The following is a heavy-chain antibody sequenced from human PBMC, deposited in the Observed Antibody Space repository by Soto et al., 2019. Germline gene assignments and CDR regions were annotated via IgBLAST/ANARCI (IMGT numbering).Heavy chain of an antibody. CDR3: ARRARPDFYYMDV. V-gene: IGHV3-64*01. D-gene: IGHD6-6*01. CDR1: GFTLSGYA. J-gene: IGHJ6*03. CDR2: ISSNGVGT. Sequence: EVQLAESGGGLAQPGGSLRLSCAASGFTLSGYAMDWVRQAPGKGLEYVAGISSNGVGTYYENSVQGRFTISRDNSKNTVYLQLDSLRPEDMAVYYCARRARPDFYYMDVWGTVTTVTVSS.